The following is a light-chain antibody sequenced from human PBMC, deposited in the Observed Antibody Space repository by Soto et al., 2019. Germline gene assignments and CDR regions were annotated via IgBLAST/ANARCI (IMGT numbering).Light chain of an antibody. CDR3: QVWDGSSDPWV. V-gene: IGLV3-21*04. Sequence: SYELTQPPSVSVAPGKTARITCGGNNIGRKSVHWYQQKPGQAPVLVIYYDSDRPSGIPERFSGSNSGNTATLTISRVEAGDEADYYCQVWDGSSDPWVFGGGTKLTV. J-gene: IGLJ3*02. CDR1: NIGRKS. CDR2: YDS.